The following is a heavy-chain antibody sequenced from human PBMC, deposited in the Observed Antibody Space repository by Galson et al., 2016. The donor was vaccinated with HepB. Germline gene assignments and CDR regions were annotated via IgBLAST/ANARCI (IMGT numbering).Heavy chain of an antibody. CDR2: IYSGGST. CDR3: ARDNFYYGMDV. Sequence: SLRLSCAASGFTVSSNYMSWVRQAPGKGLEWVSVIYSGGSTFYGDSVKGRFTISRDNSKNTLYLQMNSLRAEDTAVYYCARDNFYYGMDVWGKGTTVTVSS. J-gene: IGHJ6*04. CDR1: GFTVSSNY. V-gene: IGHV3-66*02.